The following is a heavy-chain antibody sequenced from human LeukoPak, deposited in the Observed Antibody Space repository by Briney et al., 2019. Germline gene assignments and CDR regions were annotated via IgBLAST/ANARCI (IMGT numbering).Heavy chain of an antibody. Sequence: PGGSLRLSCAASGFTFSSYWMNWVRQAPGKGLEWVSYISDTGSTIAYADSVKGRFTMSRDEAKNSLHLQMNSLRDEDTAVYYCTRRFDSWGQGVLVTVSS. CDR2: ISDTGSTI. CDR1: GFTFSSYW. J-gene: IGHJ4*02. CDR3: TRRFDS. V-gene: IGHV3-48*02.